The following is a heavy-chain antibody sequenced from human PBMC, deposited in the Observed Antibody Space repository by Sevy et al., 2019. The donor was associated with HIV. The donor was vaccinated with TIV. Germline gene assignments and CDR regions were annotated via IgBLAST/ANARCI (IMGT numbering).Heavy chain of an antibody. Sequence: GGSLRLSCTASGFIFGDYGMSWVRKAPGKGMEWIAFFKSKIHGGTTENAASVKGRFTISRDDSKNIVYLQMSNLKTEYIAVYYGTRCSGSQSIFDYWGQGTLVTVSS. CDR3: TRCSGSQSIFDY. J-gene: IGHJ4*02. CDR2: FKSKIHGGTT. CDR1: GFIFGDYG. D-gene: IGHD2-15*01. V-gene: IGHV3-49*04.